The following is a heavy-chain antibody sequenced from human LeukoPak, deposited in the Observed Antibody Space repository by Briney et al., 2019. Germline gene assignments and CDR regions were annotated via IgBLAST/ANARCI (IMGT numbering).Heavy chain of an antibody. CDR1: VYTFTSCG. CDR3: GREAPSSSWSDY. V-gene: IGHV1-18*01. Sequence: ASVKVSRKASVYTFTSCGISWVRQAPGQGLEWMGWISAYNGNTNYAQKLQGRVTMTTVTSTSTAYMGLRLSSADETAVYHCGREAPSSSWSDYWGQGTLVTVSS. J-gene: IGHJ4*02. D-gene: IGHD6-13*01. CDR2: ISAYNGNT.